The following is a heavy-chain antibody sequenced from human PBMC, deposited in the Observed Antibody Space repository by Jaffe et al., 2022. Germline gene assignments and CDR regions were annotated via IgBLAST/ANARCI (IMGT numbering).Heavy chain of an antibody. CDR1: GFTFSSYA. D-gene: IGHD3-10*01. CDR3: AKRTPTSYYGSGLSIDY. CDR2: ISGSGGST. J-gene: IGHJ4*02. V-gene: IGHV3-23*01. Sequence: EVQLLESGGGLVQPGGSLRLSCAASGFTFSSYAMSWVRQAPGKGLEWVSAISGSGGSTYYADSVKGRFTISRDNSKNTLYLQMNSLRAEDTAVYYCAKRTPTSYYGSGLSIDYWGQGTLVTVSS.